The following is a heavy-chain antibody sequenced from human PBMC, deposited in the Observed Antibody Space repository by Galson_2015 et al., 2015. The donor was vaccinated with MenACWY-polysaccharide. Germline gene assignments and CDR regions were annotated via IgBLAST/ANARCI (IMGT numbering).Heavy chain of an antibody. J-gene: IGHJ6*02. V-gene: IGHV1-46*01. D-gene: IGHD3-3*01. CDR3: AASKAFWSGYSALYYYYGMDV. CDR1: GYTFTSYY. CDR2: INPSGGST. Sequence: CKASGYTFTSYYMHWVRQAPGQGLEWMGIINPSGGSTSYAQKFQGRVTMTRDTSTSTVYMELSSLRSEDTAVYYCAASKAFWSGYSALYYYYGMDVWGQGTTVTVSS.